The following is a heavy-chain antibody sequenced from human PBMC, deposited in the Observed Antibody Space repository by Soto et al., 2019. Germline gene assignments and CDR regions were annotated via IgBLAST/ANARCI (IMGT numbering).Heavy chain of an antibody. Sequence: SGFTFSSYGMHWVRQAPGKGLEWVAVIWYDGSNKYYADSVKGRFTISADTSKNQFSLHLTSMTAEDTAVYYCARDGNWRLDYWGQGALVTVSS. D-gene: IGHD1-1*01. CDR3: ARDGNWRLDY. V-gene: IGHV3-33*01. J-gene: IGHJ4*02. CDR2: IWYDGSNK. CDR1: GFTFSSYG.